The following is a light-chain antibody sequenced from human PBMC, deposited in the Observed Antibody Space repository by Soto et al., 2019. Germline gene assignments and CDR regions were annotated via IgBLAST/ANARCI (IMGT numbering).Light chain of an antibody. CDR1: SSNIGNNF. CDR3: STWDASLSGRV. CDR2: SDD. Sequence: QSVLTQPPSASGTPGQKVTTPCSPASSNIGNNFVSWYQQVPGTAPKLLIYSDDQRPSGVPDRVSGSKSGTSASLAISGLRCEDEADYYCSTWDASLSGRVFGGGTKVTVL. V-gene: IGLV1-47*02. J-gene: IGLJ3*02.